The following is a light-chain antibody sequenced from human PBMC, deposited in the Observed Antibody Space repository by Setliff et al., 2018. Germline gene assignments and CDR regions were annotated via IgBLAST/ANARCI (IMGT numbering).Light chain of an antibody. CDR3: GAYAGSSKKI. J-gene: IGLJ1*01. CDR2: DVD. Sequence: QSVLSQPPSASGSPGQSVTISCTGTSSDIGDYNYVSWYQHHPGKAPKLLIYDVDKRPSGVPDRFSGSKSGNTASLTVSGLQADDEADCYCGAYAGSSKKIFGTGTKSPS. CDR1: SSDIGDYNY. V-gene: IGLV2-8*01.